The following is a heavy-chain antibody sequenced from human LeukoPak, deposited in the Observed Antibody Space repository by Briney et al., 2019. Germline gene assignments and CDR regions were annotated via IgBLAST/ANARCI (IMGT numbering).Heavy chain of an antibody. CDR3: ARDYSVDIVATIKVGDAFDI. CDR1: GGSISSSSYY. D-gene: IGHD5-12*01. V-gene: IGHV4-39*07. CDR2: IYYSGST. J-gene: IGHJ3*02. Sequence: SETLSLTCTVSGGSISSSSYYWGWIRQPPGKGLEWIGSIYYSGSTYYNPSLKSRVTISVDTSKNQFSLKLSSVTAADTAVYYCARDYSVDIVATIKVGDAFDIWGQGTMVTVSS.